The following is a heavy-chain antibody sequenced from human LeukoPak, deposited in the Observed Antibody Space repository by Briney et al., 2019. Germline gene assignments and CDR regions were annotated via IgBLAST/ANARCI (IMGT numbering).Heavy chain of an antibody. V-gene: IGHV1-18*01. D-gene: IGHD2-2*01. Sequence: ASVKVSCKASGYTFTSYGIGWVRQAPGQGLEWMGWISAYNGNTNYAQKLQGRVTMTTDTSTSTAYMELRSLRSDDTAVYYCARDCSSTSCLPFDYWGQGTLVTVSS. CDR1: GYTFTSYG. CDR2: ISAYNGNT. CDR3: ARDCSSTSCLPFDY. J-gene: IGHJ4*02.